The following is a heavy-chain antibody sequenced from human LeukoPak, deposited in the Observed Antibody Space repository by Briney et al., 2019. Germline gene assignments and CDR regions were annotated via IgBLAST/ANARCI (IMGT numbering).Heavy chain of an antibody. J-gene: IGHJ4*02. Sequence: SETLSLTCTASGGSISSYYWSWIRQPPGKGLEWIGYIYYSGSTNHNPSLKSRVTISVDTSKNQFSLKLSSVTAADTAVYYCARHRYYYDSSGFDYWGQGTLVTVSS. D-gene: IGHD3-22*01. CDR1: GGSISSYY. CDR3: ARHRYYYDSSGFDY. V-gene: IGHV4-59*08. CDR2: IYYSGST.